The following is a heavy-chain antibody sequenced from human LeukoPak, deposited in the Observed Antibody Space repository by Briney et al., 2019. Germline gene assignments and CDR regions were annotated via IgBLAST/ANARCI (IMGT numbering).Heavy chain of an antibody. CDR1: GFTFSSYW. V-gene: IGHV3-7*01. D-gene: IGHD2-15*01. J-gene: IGHJ5*02. CDR3: ARDGYCSGGSCSSSFWFDP. CDR2: IKQDGSEK. Sequence: GGSLRLSCAASGFTFSSYWMSWVRQAPGKGLEWVANIKQDGSEKYYVDSVKGRFTISRDNAKNSLYLQMNSLRAEDTAVYYCARDGYCSGGSCSSSFWFDPWGQGTLVTVSS.